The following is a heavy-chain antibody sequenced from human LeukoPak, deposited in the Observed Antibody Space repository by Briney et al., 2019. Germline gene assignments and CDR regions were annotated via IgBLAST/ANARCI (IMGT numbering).Heavy chain of an antibody. Sequence: SVKVSCKASGGSFGNYPISWLRQAPGQGLEWMGGIIPFFGTTNYAQKLQGRVRITTDESTSTVYLHLSSLRSEDTAAYYCAREATASYYDNSGFHSSKDYFDSWGQGTLVTVSS. CDR1: GGSFGNYP. CDR2: IIPFFGTT. D-gene: IGHD3-22*01. J-gene: IGHJ4*02. V-gene: IGHV1-69*05. CDR3: AREATASYYDNSGFHSSKDYFDS.